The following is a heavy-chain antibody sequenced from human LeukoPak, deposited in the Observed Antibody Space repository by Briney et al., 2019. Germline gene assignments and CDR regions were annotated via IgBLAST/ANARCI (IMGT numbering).Heavy chain of an antibody. V-gene: IGHV3-11*01. CDR1: GFTFSDYY. CDR2: ISSGGGTI. J-gene: IGHJ4*02. Sequence: GGSLRLSCAASGFTFSDYYMSWIRQAPGEGLEWVSYISSGGGTIYYADSVKGRFTISRDNAKNSLYLQMNSLRAEDTAVYYCARESFYCSGGSCYNTQLDYWGQGTLVTVSS. D-gene: IGHD2-15*01. CDR3: ARESFYCSGGSCYNTQLDY.